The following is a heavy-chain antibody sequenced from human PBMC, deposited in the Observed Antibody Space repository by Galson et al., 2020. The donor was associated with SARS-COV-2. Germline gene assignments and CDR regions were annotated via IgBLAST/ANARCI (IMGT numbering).Heavy chain of an antibody. J-gene: IGHJ3*02. CDR3: AGSSIAAAVGGAFDI. CDR2: ISYDGSNK. D-gene: IGHD6-13*01. V-gene: IGHV3-30-3*01. Sequence: GGSLRLSCAASGFTFSSYAMHWVRQAPGKGLEWVAVISYDGSNKYYADSVKGRFTISRDNSKNTLYLQMNSLRAEDTAVYYCAGSSIAAAVGGAFDIWGQGTMVTVSS. CDR1: GFTFSSYA.